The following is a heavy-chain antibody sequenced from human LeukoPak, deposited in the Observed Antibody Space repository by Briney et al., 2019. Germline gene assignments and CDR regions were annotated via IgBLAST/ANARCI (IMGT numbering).Heavy chain of an antibody. CDR2: ISAYNGNT. Sequence: VASVKVSCKASGYTFTSYGISWVRQAPGQGPEWMGWISAYNGNTNYAQKLQGRVTMTTDTSTSTAYMELRSLRSDDTAVYYCARDEDWPDYRYYFDYWGQGTLVTVSS. D-gene: IGHD3-16*02. CDR3: ARDEDWPDYRYYFDY. CDR1: GYTFTSYG. V-gene: IGHV1-18*01. J-gene: IGHJ4*02.